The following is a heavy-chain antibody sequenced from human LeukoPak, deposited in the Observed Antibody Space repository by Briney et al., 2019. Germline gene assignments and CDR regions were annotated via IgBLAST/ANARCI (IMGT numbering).Heavy chain of an antibody. J-gene: IGHJ5*02. Sequence: SETLSLTCTVSGGSISSYYWSWIRQPPGKGLEWIGYIYYSGSTNYNPSLKSRVTISVDTSKNQFSLKLSSVTAADTAVYYCARDSLVGDWFDPWGQGILVTVSS. V-gene: IGHV4-59*01. D-gene: IGHD2-15*01. CDR2: IYYSGST. CDR1: GGSISSYY. CDR3: ARDSLVGDWFDP.